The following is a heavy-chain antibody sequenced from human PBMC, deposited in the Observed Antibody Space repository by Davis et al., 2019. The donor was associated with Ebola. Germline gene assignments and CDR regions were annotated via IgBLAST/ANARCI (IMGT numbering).Heavy chain of an antibody. CDR3: ARKPARWENWFDP. Sequence: SETLSLTCTVSGGSISSYYWTWIRQPPGKGLEWIGEIHHIGGTNYNPSLKSRVTMSVDTSNNQFSLRLSSVTAADTAVYYCARKPARWENWFDPWGQGTLVTVSS. CDR2: IHHIGGT. V-gene: IGHV4-34*01. J-gene: IGHJ5*02. D-gene: IGHD2-2*01. CDR1: GGSISSYY.